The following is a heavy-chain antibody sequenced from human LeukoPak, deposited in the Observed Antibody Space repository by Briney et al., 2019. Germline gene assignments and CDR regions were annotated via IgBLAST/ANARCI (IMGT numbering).Heavy chain of an antibody. D-gene: IGHD5-12*01. CDR1: GFTFSSYW. Sequence: GGSLRLSCAASGFTFSSYWMHWVRQAPGKGLVWVSRINSDGSSTSYADSVKGRFTISRDNAKNTLYLQMNSLRAEDTAVYYCARVKRYSGYDFSDYWGQGTLVTVSS. CDR3: ARVKRYSGYDFSDY. V-gene: IGHV3-74*01. CDR2: INSDGSST. J-gene: IGHJ4*02.